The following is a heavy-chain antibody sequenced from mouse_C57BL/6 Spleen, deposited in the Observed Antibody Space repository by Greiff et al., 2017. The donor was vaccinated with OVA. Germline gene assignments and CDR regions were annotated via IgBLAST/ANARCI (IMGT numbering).Heavy chain of an antibody. CDR2: IDPETGGT. D-gene: IGHD3-2*02. Sequence: VQLQQSGAELVRPGASVTLSCKASGYTFTDYEMHWVKQTPVHGLEWIGAIDPETGGTAYNQKFKGKAILTADKSSSTAYMELRSLTSEDSAVYYGTRGLDSSGYEYYAMDYWGQGTSVTVSS. V-gene: IGHV1-15*01. CDR1: GYTFTDYE. J-gene: IGHJ4*01. CDR3: TRGLDSSGYEYYAMDY.